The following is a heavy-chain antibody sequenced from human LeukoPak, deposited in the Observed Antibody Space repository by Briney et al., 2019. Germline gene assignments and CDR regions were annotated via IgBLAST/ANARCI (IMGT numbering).Heavy chain of an antibody. D-gene: IGHD5-18*01. CDR2: INHSGST. Sequence: SETLSLTCAVYGGSFSGYYWSWIRQPPGKGLEWIGEINHSGSTNYNPSLKSRVTISVDTSKNQFSLKLSSVTAADTAVYYCARGLLYSYGPVLTLWGQGTMVTVSS. J-gene: IGHJ3*01. V-gene: IGHV4-34*01. CDR3: ARGLLYSYGPVLTL. CDR1: GGSFSGYY.